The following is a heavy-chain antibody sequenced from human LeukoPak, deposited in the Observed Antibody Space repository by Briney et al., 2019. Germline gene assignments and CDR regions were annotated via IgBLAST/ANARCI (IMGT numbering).Heavy chain of an antibody. Sequence: AETVSLTCAVSGVSISSSNWWSWARHPPGKGLEWIGVIYHSGSTNYNPSLKSRVTISVDKSKNQFSLKLSSGTAADTAVYYCARAHHWGSQLGNWGQGTLVTVSS. V-gene: IGHV4-4*02. CDR2: IYHSGST. CDR1: GVSISSSNW. D-gene: IGHD6-13*01. J-gene: IGHJ4*02. CDR3: ARAHHWGSQLGN.